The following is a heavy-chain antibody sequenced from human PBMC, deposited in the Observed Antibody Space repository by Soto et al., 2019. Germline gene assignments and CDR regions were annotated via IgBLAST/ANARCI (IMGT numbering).Heavy chain of an antibody. D-gene: IGHD3-3*01. Sequence: GGSLRLSCAASGFTFSSYWMSWVRQAPGKXLEWVANIKQDGSEKYYVDSVKGRFTISRDNAKNSLYLQMNSLRAEDTAVHYCARVMAYYDFWSGYYMDYWGQGTLVTVSS. CDR3: ARVMAYYDFWSGYYMDY. CDR2: IKQDGSEK. J-gene: IGHJ4*02. V-gene: IGHV3-7*01. CDR1: GFTFSSYW.